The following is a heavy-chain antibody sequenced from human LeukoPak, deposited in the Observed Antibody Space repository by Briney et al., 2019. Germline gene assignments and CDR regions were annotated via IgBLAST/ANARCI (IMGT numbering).Heavy chain of an antibody. V-gene: IGHV3-30*02. Sequence: GGSLRLSCAASGFSFRGYWMHWVRQAPGKGLEWVAFIRYDGSNKYYADSVKGRFTISRDNSKNTLYLQMNSLRAEDTAVYYCAKDPGYDFWSGPWGYWGQGTLVTVSS. J-gene: IGHJ4*02. CDR3: AKDPGYDFWSGPWGY. CDR1: GFSFRGYW. CDR2: IRYDGSNK. D-gene: IGHD3-3*01.